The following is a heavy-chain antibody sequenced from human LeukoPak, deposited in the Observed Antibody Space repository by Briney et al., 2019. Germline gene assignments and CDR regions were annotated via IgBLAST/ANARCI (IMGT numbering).Heavy chain of an antibody. D-gene: IGHD6-13*01. CDR3: ATRPPGSSWAFDY. Sequence: GGSLRLSCAASGFTFSSYSMNWVRQAPGKGLEWVSSISSSSSYIYYADSVKGRFPISRENAKSSQYLQMNSRRAEDTAVYYCATRPPGSSWAFDYWGQGTLVTVSS. CDR1: GFTFSSYS. CDR2: ISSSSSYI. V-gene: IGHV3-21*01. J-gene: IGHJ4*02.